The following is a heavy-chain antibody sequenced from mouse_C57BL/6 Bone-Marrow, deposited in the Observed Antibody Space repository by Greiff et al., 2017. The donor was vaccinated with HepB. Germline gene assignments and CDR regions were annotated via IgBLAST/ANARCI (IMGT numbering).Heavy chain of an antibody. CDR2: ISNGGGST. Sequence: DVQLVESGGGLVQPGGSLKLSCAASGFTFSDYYMYWVRQTPEKRLEWVAYISNGGGSTYYPDTVKGRFTISRDNAKNTLYLQMSRLKSEDTAMYYCARRPYPNNYFDYWGQGTTLTVSS. J-gene: IGHJ2*01. V-gene: IGHV5-12*01. CDR3: ARRPYPNNYFDY. D-gene: IGHD4-1*01. CDR1: GFTFSDYY.